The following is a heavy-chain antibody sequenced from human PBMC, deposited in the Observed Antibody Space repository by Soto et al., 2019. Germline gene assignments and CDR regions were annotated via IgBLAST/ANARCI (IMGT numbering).Heavy chain of an antibody. J-gene: IGHJ6*02. Sequence: EVQLLESGGGLVQPGGSLRLSCAAPGFTFSSYAMSWVRQAPGKGLEWVSAISGSGVSTYYADSVKGRFTIPRANSKNTLYLQMNSLRGEDASVYYCAIGGYCSSTSCRRNYYYGMDVWGQGTTVTVSS. CDR1: GFTFSSYA. V-gene: IGHV3-23*01. CDR2: ISGSGVST. D-gene: IGHD2-2*01. CDR3: AIGGYCSSTSCRRNYYYGMDV.